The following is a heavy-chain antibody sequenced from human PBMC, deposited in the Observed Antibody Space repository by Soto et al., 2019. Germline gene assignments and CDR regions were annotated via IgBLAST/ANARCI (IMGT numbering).Heavy chain of an antibody. V-gene: IGHV3-30-3*01. CDR3: ARALTPRYYYYGMDV. J-gene: IGHJ6*02. D-gene: IGHD7-27*01. CDR1: GFTFSSYA. Sequence: PGGSLRLSCAASGFTFSSYAMHWVRQAPGKGLEWVAVISYDGSNKYYADYVKGRFTNSRDKSKNTLYLQMNSLIAEYTALYYCARALTPRYYYYGMDVWGQGTTVTVSS. CDR2: ISYDGSNK.